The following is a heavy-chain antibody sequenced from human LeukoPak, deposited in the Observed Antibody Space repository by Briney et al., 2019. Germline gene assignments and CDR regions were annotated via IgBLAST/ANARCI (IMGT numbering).Heavy chain of an antibody. D-gene: IGHD2-8*02. CDR1: LGSITSYY. V-gene: IGHV4-59*01. CDR2: IQYSGST. Sequence: SETLSLTCTVSLGSITSYYWNWIRQPPGKGLECIGSIQYSGSTYYNPSLNSRVAISLDTSKNQLSLNLTSVTAADTAVYYCARGPWSRAFDSWGQGTMVTVSS. CDR3: ARGPWSRAFDS. J-gene: IGHJ3*02.